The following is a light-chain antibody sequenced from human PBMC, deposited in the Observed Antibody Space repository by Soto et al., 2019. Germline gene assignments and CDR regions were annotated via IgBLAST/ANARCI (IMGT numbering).Light chain of an antibody. CDR1: QSFRRL. CDR2: DAY. Sequence: EVVLTQSPVTLSLSPGERATLSCRASQSFRRLLAWYQQKPGQAPRLLIYDAYNRATGIPPRFSGSGSGTDLTLTISSLETEYFAVYYCQQRSNWPPITFGQGTRLEIK. V-gene: IGKV3-11*01. J-gene: IGKJ5*01. CDR3: QQRSNWPPIT.